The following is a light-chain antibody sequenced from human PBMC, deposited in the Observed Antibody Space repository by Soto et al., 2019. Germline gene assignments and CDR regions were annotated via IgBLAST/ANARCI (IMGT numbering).Light chain of an antibody. CDR1: QSVSSN. J-gene: IGKJ4*01. V-gene: IGKV3-15*01. Sequence: EIVMTQSPATLSVSPGERATLSCRASQSVSSNLAWYQQKPGQAPRLLIYGASPRATGIPARFSGSGSGTEFTLTISSLQSEDLPVYYCQQYNNWLALTFGGGTKVEIK. CDR2: GAS. CDR3: QQYNNWLALT.